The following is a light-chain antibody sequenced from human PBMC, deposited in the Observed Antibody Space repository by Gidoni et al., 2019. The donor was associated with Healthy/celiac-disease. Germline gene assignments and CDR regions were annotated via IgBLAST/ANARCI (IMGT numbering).Light chain of an antibody. CDR2: QDN. CDR3: QAWDSSTEGV. CDR1: KLGDKY. V-gene: IGLV3-1*01. Sequence: SYELTQPPSVSVSPGQTASITCPGDKLGDKYACWYQQKPGQSPVLVIYQDNKRPSGIPERFSGSNSGNTATLTISGTQAMDEADYYCQAWDSSTEGVFGGGTKLTVL. J-gene: IGLJ2*01.